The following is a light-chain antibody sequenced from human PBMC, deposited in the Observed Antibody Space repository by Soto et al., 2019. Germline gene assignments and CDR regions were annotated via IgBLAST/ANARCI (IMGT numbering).Light chain of an antibody. Sequence: QSVLTQPPSASGSPGQSVTISCTGSSSNIGGYEYVSWYQQHPGKAPKLVIYEVTKRPSGVPDRFSGSKSANTASLTVSGLQAEDEAAYYCCSYAGSSSLGVFGGGTKLTVL. J-gene: IGLJ2*01. CDR1: SSNIGGYEY. V-gene: IGLV2-8*01. CDR2: EVT. CDR3: CSYAGSSSLGV.